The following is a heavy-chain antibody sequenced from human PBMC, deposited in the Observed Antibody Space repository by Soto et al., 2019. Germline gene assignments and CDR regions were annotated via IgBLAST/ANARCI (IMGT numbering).Heavy chain of an antibody. CDR3: ARANGSRWYNWFEP. D-gene: IGHD2-8*01. J-gene: IGHJ5*02. Sequence: SVKISCKASGGTFSSYASSWVRQAPGLGLEWMAGIIPLFGTTNYAQKFRGRVTVTADESTSTVYMEVRRLRFEDTAVYFCARANGSRWYNWFEP. V-gene: IGHV1-69*13. CDR1: GGTFSSYA. CDR2: IIPLFGTT.